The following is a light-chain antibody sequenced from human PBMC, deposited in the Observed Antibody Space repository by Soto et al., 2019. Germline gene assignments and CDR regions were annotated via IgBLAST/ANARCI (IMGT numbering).Light chain of an antibody. Sequence: DIQMTQSASMLSASVGDRVTIACRASQSIRRWLAWYQQKPGKAPKLLIYKASTLKSGVPSRFSGSGSGTDFTLTISSLQPEDFATYYCQRSYSTPITFGQRTRLEI. CDR2: KAS. CDR1: QSIRRW. J-gene: IGKJ5*01. V-gene: IGKV1-5*03. CDR3: QRSYSTPIT.